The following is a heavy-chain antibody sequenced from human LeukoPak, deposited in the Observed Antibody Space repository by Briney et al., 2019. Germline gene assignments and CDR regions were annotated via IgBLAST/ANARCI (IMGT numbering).Heavy chain of an antibody. V-gene: IGHV4-59*12. Sequence: SETQSLTCTVSGGSISSYYWSWIRQPPGKGLEWIGYIYYSGSTYYNPSLKSRVTISVDTSKNQFSLKLSSVTAADTAVYYCASRDYGDYLAFDIWGQGTMVTVSS. J-gene: IGHJ3*02. CDR2: IYYSGST. D-gene: IGHD4-17*01. CDR1: GGSISSYY. CDR3: ASRDYGDYLAFDI.